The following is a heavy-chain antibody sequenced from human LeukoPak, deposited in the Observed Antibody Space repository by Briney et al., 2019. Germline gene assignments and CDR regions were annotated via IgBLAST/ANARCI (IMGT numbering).Heavy chain of an antibody. CDR2: INPNSGGT. D-gene: IGHD1-26*01. CDR3: ARGRGGSYWELKTFDI. V-gene: IGHV1-2*02. J-gene: IGHJ3*02. Sequence: ASVKVSCKASGYTFTGYYMHWVRQAPGQGLEWMGWINPNSGGTNYAQKFQGRVTMTRDTSISTAYMELSRLRSDDTAVYYCARGRGGSYWELKTFDIWGKGKMVTVSS. CDR1: GYTFTGYY.